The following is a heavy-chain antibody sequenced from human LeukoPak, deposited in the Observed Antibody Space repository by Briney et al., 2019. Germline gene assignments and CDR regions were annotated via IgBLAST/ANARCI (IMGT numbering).Heavy chain of an antibody. D-gene: IGHD4-17*01. CDR1: GFTFSNYG. Sequence: HPGGSLRLSCAASGFTFSNYGMHWVRQAPWKGLVWVSRINSDGSSTSYADSVKGRFTISRDNAKNTLYLQMNSLRAEDTAVYYCAREDYGDYGVDWGQGTLVTVSS. V-gene: IGHV3-74*01. CDR3: AREDYGDYGVD. J-gene: IGHJ4*02. CDR2: INSDGSST.